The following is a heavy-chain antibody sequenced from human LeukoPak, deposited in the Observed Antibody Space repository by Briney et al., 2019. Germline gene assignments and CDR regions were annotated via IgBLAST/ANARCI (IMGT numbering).Heavy chain of an antibody. CDR1: GGSISSGGYY. D-gene: IGHD2-2*01. CDR2: IYYSGST. CDR3: ARASEMVKREDIVVVPAAHDAFDI. J-gene: IGHJ3*02. Sequence: KPSQTLSLTCTVSGGSISSGGYYWSWIRQHPGKGLEWIGYIYYSGSTYYNPSLKSRVTISVDTSKKQFSLKLSSVTAADTAVYYCARASEMVKREDIVVVPAAHDAFDIWGQGTMVTVSS. V-gene: IGHV4-31*03.